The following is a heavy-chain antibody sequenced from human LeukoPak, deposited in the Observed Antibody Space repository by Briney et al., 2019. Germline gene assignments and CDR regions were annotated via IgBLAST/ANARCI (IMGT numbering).Heavy chain of an antibody. CDR2: IYYSGST. CDR3: ARIVGGTHFDY. D-gene: IGHD1-26*01. J-gene: IGHJ4*02. V-gene: IGHV4-39*01. CDR1: GGSITSSSYY. Sequence: SETLSLTCTVSGGSITSSSYYWGWIRQPPGKGLEWIGSIYYSGSTYYNPSLKSRVTISVDTSKNQFSLKLSSVTAADTAVYYCARIVGGTHFDYWGQGTLVTVSS.